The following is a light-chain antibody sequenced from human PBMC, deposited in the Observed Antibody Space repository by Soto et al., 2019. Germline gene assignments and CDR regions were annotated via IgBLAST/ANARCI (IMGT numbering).Light chain of an antibody. CDR3: QSYDSSLNWV. V-gene: IGLV1-40*01. CDR2: GNS. Sequence: QSVLTQPPSVSGAPGQRVTISCTGSSSNIGAGYDVHWYQQLPGTAPKLLIYGNSNRPSGVPDRFSGSKSGTSASLAITGIQAEDEADYYCQSYDSSLNWVFGGGTKLTVL. J-gene: IGLJ3*02. CDR1: SSNIGAGYD.